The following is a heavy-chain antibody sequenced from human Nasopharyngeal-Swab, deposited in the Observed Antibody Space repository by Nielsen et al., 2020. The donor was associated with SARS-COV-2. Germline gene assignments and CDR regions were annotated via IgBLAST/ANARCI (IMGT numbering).Heavy chain of an antibody. D-gene: IGHD3-10*01. J-gene: IGHJ6*03. CDR2: IKQDGSEK. CDR3: AREGSPLWFGESYYYYYYMDV. Sequence: VRQAPGKWLEWVANIKQDGSEKYYVDSVKGRFTISRDNAKNSLYLQMNSLRAEDTAVYYCAREGSPLWFGESYYYYYYMDVWGKGTTVTVSS. V-gene: IGHV3-7*01.